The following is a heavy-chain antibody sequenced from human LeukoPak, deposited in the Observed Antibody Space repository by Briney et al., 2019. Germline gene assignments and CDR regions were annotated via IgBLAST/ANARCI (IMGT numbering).Heavy chain of an antibody. CDR1: EFNFSTYA. CDR2: ISTSGGST. D-gene: IGHD3-3*02. Sequence: LSGGSLRLSCAASEFNFSTYAMSWVRQAPGKGLEWVSGISTSGGSTYYADSVKGRFTIPRDNSKNTLYLQMNSLRAEDTAVYYCAKGTFGLDYWGQGTLVTVSS. CDR3: AKGTFGLDY. V-gene: IGHV3-23*01. J-gene: IGHJ4*02.